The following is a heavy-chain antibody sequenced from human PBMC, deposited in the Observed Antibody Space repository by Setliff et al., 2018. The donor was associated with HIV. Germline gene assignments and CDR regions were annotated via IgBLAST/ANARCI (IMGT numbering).Heavy chain of an antibody. Sequence: KTSETLSLTCAVYRGSFSDYYWTWIRQPPGKGLEWIGESSPSGSTNYNPSLKSRVTISVDTSENQFSLKLSSVTAADTAVYYCARTPQEVVVVAATRPYYYYYMDVWGKGTTVTVSS. J-gene: IGHJ6*03. CDR2: SSPSGST. CDR3: ARTPQEVVVVAATRPYYYYYMDV. V-gene: IGHV4-34*01. CDR1: RGSFSDYY. D-gene: IGHD2-15*01.